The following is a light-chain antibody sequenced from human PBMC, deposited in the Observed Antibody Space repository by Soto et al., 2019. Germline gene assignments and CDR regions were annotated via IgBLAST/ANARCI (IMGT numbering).Light chain of an antibody. J-gene: IGKJ2*01. Sequence: IVLTQSPGTLSLSPGERATLSCRASQSVGSDYLAWYQQKPGQPPRLLIYGASIRATGIPDRFTGSGSGTDFTLTISRLEPEDFALYYCQQYYYTPYTFGQGTKLEIE. CDR2: GAS. V-gene: IGKV3-20*01. CDR3: QQYYYTPYT. CDR1: QSVGSDY.